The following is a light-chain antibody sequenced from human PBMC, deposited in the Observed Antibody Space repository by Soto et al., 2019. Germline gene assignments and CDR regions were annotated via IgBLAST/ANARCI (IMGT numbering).Light chain of an antibody. CDR2: FAS. V-gene: IGKV1D-16*01. J-gene: IGKJ5*01. CDR1: QDIGSH. Sequence: DIQMTQSPSSLSASVGDRVTITCRASQDIGSHLAGYQQKPEKAPKSLIYFASTLQSGVPSRFSASGSGTDFTLTISSLQPEDFATYYCQQFRSFPFTFGQGTRLEIK. CDR3: QQFRSFPFT.